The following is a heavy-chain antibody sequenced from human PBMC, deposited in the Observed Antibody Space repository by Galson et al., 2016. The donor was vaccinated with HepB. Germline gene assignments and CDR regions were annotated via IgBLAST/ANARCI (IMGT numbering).Heavy chain of an antibody. Sequence: PALVKPTQTLTLTCSISGESLSASGVGVGWIRQPPGKALESLALIHWDDDTRYSPSLRSRLTITKDTSKNQVVLTMTNMDPVDTATYYCAHSRAGELFFDYWGQGTLVTVSS. CDR1: GESLSASGVG. CDR2: IHWDDDT. D-gene: IGHD3-10*01. V-gene: IGHV2-5*02. CDR3: AHSRAGELFFDY. J-gene: IGHJ4*02.